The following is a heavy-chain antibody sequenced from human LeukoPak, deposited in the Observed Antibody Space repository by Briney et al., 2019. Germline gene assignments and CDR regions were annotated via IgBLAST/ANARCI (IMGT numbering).Heavy chain of an antibody. Sequence: ASVKVSCKASGYTFTGYYMHWVRQAPGQGLEWMGWINPNSGGRNYAQKFQGRVTMTRDTSISTAYMELSRLRSDDTAVYYCARESVATMGIPFDYWGQGTLVTVSS. CDR3: ARESVATMGIPFDY. D-gene: IGHD5-12*01. J-gene: IGHJ4*02. CDR2: INPNSGGR. CDR1: GYTFTGYY. V-gene: IGHV1-2*02.